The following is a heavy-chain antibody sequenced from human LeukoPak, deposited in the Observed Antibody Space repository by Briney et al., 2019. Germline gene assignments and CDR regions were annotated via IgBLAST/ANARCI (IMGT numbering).Heavy chain of an antibody. CDR2: FYTSGST. D-gene: IGHD3-9*01. Sequence: KPSETLSLTCTVSGGSISSFYWSWIRQPAGKGLEWIGRFYTSGSTNYNPSLKSRVTMSVDTSKNQFSLKLSSVTAADTAVYYCARDSSPYYDILTGYYTFDYWGQGTLVTVSS. V-gene: IGHV4-4*07. CDR1: GGSISSFY. CDR3: ARDSSPYYDILTGYYTFDY. J-gene: IGHJ4*02.